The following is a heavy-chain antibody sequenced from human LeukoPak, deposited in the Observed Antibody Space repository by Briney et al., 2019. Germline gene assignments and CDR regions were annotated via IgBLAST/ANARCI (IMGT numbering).Heavy chain of an antibody. J-gene: IGHJ4*02. CDR2: ISSNGGST. Sequence: GGSLRLSCSASGFTFSNYAMHWVRQAPGKGLEYVSAISSNGGSTYYADSVKGRFTISRDNSKNTLYLQMSSLRAGDTAVYYCVTGYCSGGSCPGDHWGQGTLVTVSS. CDR3: VTGYCSGGSCPGDH. D-gene: IGHD2-15*01. V-gene: IGHV3-64D*06. CDR1: GFTFSNYA.